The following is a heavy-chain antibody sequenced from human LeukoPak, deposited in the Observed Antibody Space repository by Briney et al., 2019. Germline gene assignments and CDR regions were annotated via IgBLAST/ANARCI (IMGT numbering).Heavy chain of an antibody. Sequence: ASVKVSCKASGYTFTGYYMHWVRQAPGQGLEWMGWINPNSGGTNYAQKFQGRVTMTRDTSISTAYMALSRLRSDDTAVYYCAKGPPEYCSGGSCHSGRNWIDPWGQGTLVTVSS. CDR2: INPNSGGT. J-gene: IGHJ5*02. CDR3: AKGPPEYCSGGSCHSGRNWIDP. V-gene: IGHV1-2*02. CDR1: GYTFTGYY. D-gene: IGHD2-15*01.